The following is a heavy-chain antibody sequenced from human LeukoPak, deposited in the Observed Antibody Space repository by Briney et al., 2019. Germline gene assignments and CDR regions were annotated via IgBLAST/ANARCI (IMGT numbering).Heavy chain of an antibody. CDR1: GYSFSSYL. CDR3: ATMVRGVNWFDP. D-gene: IGHD3-10*01. V-gene: IGHV5-51*01. CDR2: IYPGDSDT. Sequence: GGALKNFCKGSGYSFSSYLIGWVRPMPRERPEWMGIIYPGDSDTRYSPSFQGQVTISADKSISTAYLQWSSLKASDTAMYYCATMVRGVNWFDPWGQGTLVTVSS. J-gene: IGHJ5*02.